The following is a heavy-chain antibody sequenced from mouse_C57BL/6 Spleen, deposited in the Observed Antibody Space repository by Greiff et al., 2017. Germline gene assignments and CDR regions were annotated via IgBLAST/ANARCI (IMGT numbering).Heavy chain of an antibody. D-gene: IGHD1-1*01. CDR2: INPSSGYT. J-gene: IGHJ2*01. Sequence: QVQLQQSGAELAKPGASVKLSCKASGYTFTSYWMHWVKQRPGQGLEWIGYINPSSGYTKYNQKFKDKATLTADKSSSTAYMQLSSLTYEDSAVDYCARRSTTVVEGPDYWGQGTTLTVSS. CDR1: GYTFTSYW. V-gene: IGHV1-7*01. CDR3: ARRSTTVVEGPDY.